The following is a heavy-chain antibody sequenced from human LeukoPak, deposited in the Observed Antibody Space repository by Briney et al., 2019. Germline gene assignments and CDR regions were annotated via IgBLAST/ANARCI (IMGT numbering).Heavy chain of an antibody. J-gene: IGHJ4*02. D-gene: IGHD3-3*01. CDR1: GGSFSGYY. CDR3: ARGGGRYYDFWSGYPTLDY. Sequence: SETLSLTCAVYGGSFSGYYWSWIRQPPGKGLEWIGEINHSGSTNYNPSLKSRVTISVDTSKNQFSLKLSSVIAADTAVYYCARGGGRYYDFWSGYPTLDYWGQGTLVTVSS. CDR2: INHSGST. V-gene: IGHV4-34*01.